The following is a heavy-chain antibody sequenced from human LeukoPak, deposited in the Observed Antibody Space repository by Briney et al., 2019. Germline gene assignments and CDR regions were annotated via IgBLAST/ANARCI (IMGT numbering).Heavy chain of an antibody. D-gene: IGHD6-13*01. CDR3: ARDIEAAGLFLDY. CDR1: GFTFDDYA. J-gene: IGHJ4*02. V-gene: IGHV3-9*03. CDR2: ISWNSGSI. Sequence: GGSLRLSCAASGFTFDDYAMHWVRQAPGKGLEWVSGISWNSGSIGYADSVKGRFTISRDNAKNSLYLQMNSLRAEDMALYYCARDIEAAGLFLDYWGQGTLVTVSS.